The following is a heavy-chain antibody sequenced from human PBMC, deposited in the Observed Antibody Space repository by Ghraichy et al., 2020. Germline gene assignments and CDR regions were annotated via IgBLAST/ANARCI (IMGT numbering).Heavy chain of an antibody. J-gene: IGHJ6*02. CDR1: GGSVTSAGNY. CDR3: ARDQSRYDFWSGYPSYYGLDV. CDR2: IYNSGNT. V-gene: IGHV4-61*08. D-gene: IGHD3-3*01. Sequence: SETLSLTCTVSGGSVTSAGNYWTWIRQPPGKGLEWIGHIYNSGNTDYQSSLKSRITISVDTSKNQFSLRLSSVTAADTAVYYCARDQSRYDFWSGYPSYYGLDVWGQGTTVTVSS.